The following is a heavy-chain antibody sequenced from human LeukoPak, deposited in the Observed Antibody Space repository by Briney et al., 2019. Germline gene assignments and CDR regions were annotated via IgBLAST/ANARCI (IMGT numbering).Heavy chain of an antibody. J-gene: IGHJ6*04. CDR2: ISNTGNTI. V-gene: IGHV3-48*03. CDR1: GFTFSSYE. Sequence: GGSLRLSCAASGFTFSSYEMNWVRQAPGKGLGWISYISNTGNTIYYADSVKGRFTISRDNAKNSLYLQMNSLRAEDTAVYYCARASYYYGMDVWGKGTTVTVSS. CDR3: ARASYYYGMDV.